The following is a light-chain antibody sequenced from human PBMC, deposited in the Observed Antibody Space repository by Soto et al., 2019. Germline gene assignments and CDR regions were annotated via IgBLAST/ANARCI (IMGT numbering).Light chain of an antibody. CDR1: SSNIGGNS. Sequence: QSVMTQPPSVSAAPGQRVTISCSGSSSNIGGNSVSWYQQLPGTAPKLLIYDDDKRPSGIPDRFSGSKSCTSAAPVITGFQTGDDADDYCGSWDSSLSAYVFGTGTKLTVL. J-gene: IGLJ1*01. V-gene: IGLV1-51*01. CDR2: DDD. CDR3: GSWDSSLSAYV.